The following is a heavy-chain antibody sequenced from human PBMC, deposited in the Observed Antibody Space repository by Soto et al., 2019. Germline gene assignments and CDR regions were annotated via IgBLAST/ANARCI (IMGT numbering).Heavy chain of an antibody. D-gene: IGHD6-13*01. V-gene: IGHV3-30-3*01. CDR2: ISYDGSKK. Sequence: QVQLVESGGGVVQPGTSLRLSCAASGFTFSSQNMHWVRQAPSKGPEWVGVISYDGSKKYFADSVKGRFTISRDNSQNMLYLQVSSLRAEDTAIYYCARLWYEGNPDDYWGQGTLFTVSS. CDR1: GFTFSSQN. J-gene: IGHJ4*02. CDR3: ARLWYEGNPDDY.